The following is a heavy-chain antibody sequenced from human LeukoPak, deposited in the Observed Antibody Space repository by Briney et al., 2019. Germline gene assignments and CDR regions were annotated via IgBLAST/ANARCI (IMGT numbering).Heavy chain of an antibody. CDR2: INPSGGST. D-gene: IGHD6-13*01. V-gene: IGHV1-46*03. Sequence: ASVKGSCKASGYTFTSYYMHWVRQAPGQGLEWMGIINPSGGSTSYAQKFQGRVTMTRDTSTSTVYMELSSLRSEDTAVYYCAKGPAPYSSSWYVFDYWGQGTLVTVSS. CDR3: AKGPAPYSSSWYVFDY. J-gene: IGHJ4*02. CDR1: GYTFTSYY.